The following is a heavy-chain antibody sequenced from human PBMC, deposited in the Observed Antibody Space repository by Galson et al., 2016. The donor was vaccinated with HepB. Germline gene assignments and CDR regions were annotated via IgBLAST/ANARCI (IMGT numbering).Heavy chain of an antibody. CDR3: ARDPWVDY. Sequence: SLRLSCAASGFTFNTYSMNWVRQAPGKGPEWVSHISSSSSTIKYADSVKGRFTISRDNAKYSLYLQMNSLRDEDTAVYYCARDPWVDYWGQGTLVTVSS. J-gene: IGHJ4*02. V-gene: IGHV3-48*02. D-gene: IGHD1-26*01. CDR1: GFTFNTYS. CDR2: ISSSSSTI.